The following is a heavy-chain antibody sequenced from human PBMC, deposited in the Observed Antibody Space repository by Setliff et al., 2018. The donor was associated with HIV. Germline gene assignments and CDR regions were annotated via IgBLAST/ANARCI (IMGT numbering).Heavy chain of an antibody. CDR2: IYTSETT. J-gene: IGHJ4*02. Sequence: PSETLSLTCTVSGGSISSGSYYWSWIRQPAGKELEWIGHIYTSETTNYNPSLKSRVTISRDTSNNHFSLKLSSVTAADTAVCYCARHLSGSDSGDFDYWGQGTLVTVSS. D-gene: IGHD1-26*01. V-gene: IGHV4-61*09. CDR1: GGSISSGSYY. CDR3: ARHLSGSDSGDFDY.